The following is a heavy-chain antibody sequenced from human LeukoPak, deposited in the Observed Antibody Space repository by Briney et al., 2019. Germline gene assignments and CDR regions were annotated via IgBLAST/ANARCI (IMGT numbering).Heavy chain of an antibody. J-gene: IGHJ4*02. CDR2: MNPNSGNT. CDR3: ARGRYYYDSSGYYYYFDY. D-gene: IGHD3-22*01. Sequence: ASVNVSCKASGYTFTSYDINWVRQSTGHGLEGMGWMNPNSGNTGYAQKFQGRVTITRKNSISTAYMELRSLRSEDTAVYYCARGRYYYDSSGYYYYFDYWGQVTLVTVSS. CDR1: GYTFTSYD. V-gene: IGHV1-8*03.